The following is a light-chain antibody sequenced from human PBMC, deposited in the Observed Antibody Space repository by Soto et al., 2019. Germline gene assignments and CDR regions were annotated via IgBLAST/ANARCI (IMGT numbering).Light chain of an antibody. Sequence: QSVLTQPASVSGSPGQSITISCTGTSSDIGGYYYVSWYQQDPGKAPKLMIYEVSNRPSGVSNRFSGSKSGNTASLTISGLQAEDEDDYYCSSYSSSSTVLFGGGTKLTVL. CDR2: EVS. J-gene: IGLJ2*01. CDR3: SSYSSSSTVL. CDR1: SSDIGGYYY. V-gene: IGLV2-14*01.